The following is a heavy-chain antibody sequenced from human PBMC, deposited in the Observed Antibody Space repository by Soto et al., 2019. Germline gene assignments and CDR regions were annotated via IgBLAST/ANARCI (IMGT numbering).Heavy chain of an antibody. V-gene: IGHV4-39*01. Sequence: PSETLSLTCTVSGDSISSSDYYWGWIRHPAVKGLQWIGSLYCSGRTRYHPSYFNPSLKGRVTISVDTSQNQFCLRLSSVTASATAVYYRPRHHSSPSGNNRFDPWGHAALVTASS. J-gene: IGHJ5*02. CDR3: PRHHSSPSGNNRFDP. CDR1: GDSISSSDYY. CDR2: LYCSGRT. D-gene: IGHD3-22*01.